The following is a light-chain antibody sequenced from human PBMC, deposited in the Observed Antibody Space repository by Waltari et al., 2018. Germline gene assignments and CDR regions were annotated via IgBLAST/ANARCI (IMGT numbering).Light chain of an antibody. J-gene: IGKJ1*01. CDR2: TAS. V-gene: IGKV3-15*01. CDR3: HQYNNWPPGGT. Sequence: EIVMTQSPAALSVSPGERATLSCRASQIVGINLARYQPKPGQAPRLLISTASTRATGIPARFSGSGSGTEFTLTINSLQSEDSAIYYCHQYNNWPPGGTFGQGTKVELK. CDR1: QIVGIN.